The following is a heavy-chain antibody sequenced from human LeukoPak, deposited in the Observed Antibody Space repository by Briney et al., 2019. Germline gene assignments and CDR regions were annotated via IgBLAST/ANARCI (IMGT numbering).Heavy chain of an antibody. CDR3: ARGVYIAAAQYAY. Sequence: SETLSLTCTVSGDSISNGGYYWSWIRQHPGKGLEWIGYIYYSGSTYYNPSLKSRVTISVDTSKNQFSLKLSSVTAADTAVYYCARGVYIAAAQYAYWGQGTLVTVSS. CDR2: IYYSGST. CDR1: GDSISNGGYY. V-gene: IGHV4-31*03. J-gene: IGHJ4*02. D-gene: IGHD6-13*01.